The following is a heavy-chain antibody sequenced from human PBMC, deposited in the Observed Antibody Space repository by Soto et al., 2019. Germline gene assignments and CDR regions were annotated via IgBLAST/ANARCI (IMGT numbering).Heavy chain of an antibody. D-gene: IGHD2-15*01. CDR3: AIVGGYYYYDMDV. CDR1: GFTFSSYS. J-gene: IGHJ6*03. CDR2: ISSSSSYI. Sequence: EVQLVESGGGLVKPGGSLRLSCAASGFTFSSYSMNWVRQAPGKGLEWVSSISSSSSYIYYADSVKGRFTISRDTAKNSLYLKMTSLRAEDTAVYYCAIVGGYYYYDMDVWGKGNTVTFSS. V-gene: IGHV3-21*01.